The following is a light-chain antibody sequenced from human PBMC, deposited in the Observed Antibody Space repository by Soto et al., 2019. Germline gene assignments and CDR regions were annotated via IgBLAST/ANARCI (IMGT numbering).Light chain of an antibody. Sequence: EIVMTQSPAPLSVSPGERATLSCRASQSISNNLAWYQQQPGQTPRLLIYGASTTATGIPARFSGSGTGTEFTLTISSIQSEDFAVYYCLHYYEWPRWTFGQGTKVDIK. CDR3: LHYYEWPRWT. J-gene: IGKJ1*01. CDR1: QSISNN. V-gene: IGKV3-15*01. CDR2: GAS.